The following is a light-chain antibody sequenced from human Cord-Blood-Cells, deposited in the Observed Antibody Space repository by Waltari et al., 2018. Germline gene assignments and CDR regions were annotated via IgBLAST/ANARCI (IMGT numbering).Light chain of an antibody. Sequence: QSALTQPASVSGSPGQSITISCTGTSSDVGSYNLVSWYQHHPGKAPNLMIYEGSKRPSGVPNLFSGSKSGNTASLTISGLQAEDEADYYCCSYAGSSTVVFGGGTKLTVL. CDR2: EGS. CDR1: SSDVGSYNL. V-gene: IGLV2-23*01. CDR3: CSYAGSSTVV. J-gene: IGLJ2*01.